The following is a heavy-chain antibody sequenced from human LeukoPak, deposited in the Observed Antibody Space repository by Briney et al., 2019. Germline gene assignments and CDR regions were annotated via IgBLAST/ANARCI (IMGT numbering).Heavy chain of an antibody. V-gene: IGHV3-30*02. CDR3: AKDIGSYYDY. CDR2: IQYDGSKK. CDR1: GFTFISYA. D-gene: IGHD3-10*01. Sequence: GGSLRLSCAASGFTFISYAIHWVRQAPGKGLEWVTFIQYDGSKKYYADSVKGRFTISRDNSKNTLYLEMNSLRAEDTAVYYCAKDIGSYYDYWGQGILVTVSS. J-gene: IGHJ4*02.